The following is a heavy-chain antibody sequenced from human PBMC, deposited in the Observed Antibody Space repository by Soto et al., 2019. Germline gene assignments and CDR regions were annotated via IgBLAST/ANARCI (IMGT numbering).Heavy chain of an antibody. V-gene: IGHV3-23*01. D-gene: IGHD3-3*01. CDR2: ISGSGGST. Sequence: PWGSLRLSCAASVFTFSSYAMSWVRQAPGKGLEWVSAISGSGGSTYYADSVKGRFTISRDNSKNTLYLQMNSLRAEDTAVYYCAGYDFFNWFDPWGQGTLVTVSS. J-gene: IGHJ5*02. CDR1: VFTFSSYA. CDR3: AGYDFFNWFDP.